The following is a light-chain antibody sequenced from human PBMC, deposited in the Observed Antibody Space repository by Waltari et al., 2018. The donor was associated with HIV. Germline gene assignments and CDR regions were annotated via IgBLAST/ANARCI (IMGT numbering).Light chain of an antibody. CDR2: LGS. CDR3: MQALETPPT. J-gene: IGKJ2*01. CDR1: QGLVHNNGNSF. V-gene: IGKV2-28*01. Sequence: VMTQSPLSLPVTPGGQASIYVSSTQGLVHNNGNSFLDWYLHKPGQSPQLLIYLGSSRASGVPDRFSGSGSGTDFTLNISRVEAEDVGVYYCMQALETPPTFGQGTKLEIK.